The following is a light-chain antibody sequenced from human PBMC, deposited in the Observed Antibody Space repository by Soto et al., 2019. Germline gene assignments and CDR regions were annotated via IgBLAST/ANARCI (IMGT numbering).Light chain of an antibody. V-gene: IGLV2-14*01. CDR1: SSDIGGYKY. J-gene: IGLJ3*02. CDR3: SSYTSSTTSV. Sequence: QSVLTQPASVSGSPGQSITISCTGTSSDIGGYKYVSWYQQHPGKAPKVIIYEVSIRPSWISNRFSGSKSGNTASLTISGLQAEDEADYYCSSYTSSTTSVFGGGTKVTVL. CDR2: EVS.